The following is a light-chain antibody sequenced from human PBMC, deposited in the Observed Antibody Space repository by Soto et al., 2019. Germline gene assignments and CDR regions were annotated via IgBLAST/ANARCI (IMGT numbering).Light chain of an antibody. V-gene: IGKV1-39*01. CDR1: QSIGTS. CDR2: GSS. Sequence: DIQMTQSPSSLSASVGDRVTITCRASQSIGTSLNWYQQKPGKAPKFLIYGSSSLQSGVPSRFSGTGSGTDFTLTISSLQPEDFATYYCPQGSSLRPITFGGGTKVDFK. J-gene: IGKJ4*01. CDR3: PQGSSLRPIT.